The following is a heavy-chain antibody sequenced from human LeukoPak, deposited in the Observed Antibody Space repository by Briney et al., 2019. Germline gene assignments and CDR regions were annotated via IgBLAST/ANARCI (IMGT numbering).Heavy chain of an antibody. Sequence: SDTLSLTCVVWGGSMSSGDYSGSWIPQPPARGLERIGYSLHTGKTYYNPSLKSRVTISIDKSKNQFSLKLTSMTAADTAVYYCVGEHSGGYRFDYWGQGTLVNVSS. V-gene: IGHV4-30-2*01. J-gene: IGHJ4*02. CDR1: GGSMSSGDYS. CDR2: SLHTGKT. D-gene: IGHD3-22*01. CDR3: VGEHSGGYRFDY.